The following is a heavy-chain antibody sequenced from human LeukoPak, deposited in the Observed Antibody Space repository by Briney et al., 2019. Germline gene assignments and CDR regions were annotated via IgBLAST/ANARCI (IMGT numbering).Heavy chain of an antibody. V-gene: IGHV3-23*01. D-gene: IGHD1-26*01. CDR1: GFAFVSYA. CDR2: IRGSCDTT. Sequence: PGRFLRFSCAALGFAFVSYAMSWGRQSPGKGLESVSAIRGSCDTTYYAASVKGRFTISRDNSKNTLYLQMNSLRAEDTAVYYCAKLAGATHLFDYWGQGTLVTVSS. CDR3: AKLAGATHLFDY. J-gene: IGHJ4*02.